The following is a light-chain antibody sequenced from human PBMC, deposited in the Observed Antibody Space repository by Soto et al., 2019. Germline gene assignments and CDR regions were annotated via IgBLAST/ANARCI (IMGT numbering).Light chain of an antibody. Sequence: EIVMTQSPATLSVPPGGRATLSCRASQSVSSYLAWYQQRPGQPPRLLIYRASTRATGIPARFSGSGSGTEFSLTISSVQSEDFAVYYCQQYSTWPPRYTFGQGTKLEI. V-gene: IGKV3-15*01. CDR1: QSVSSY. CDR3: QQYSTWPPRYT. CDR2: RAS. J-gene: IGKJ2*01.